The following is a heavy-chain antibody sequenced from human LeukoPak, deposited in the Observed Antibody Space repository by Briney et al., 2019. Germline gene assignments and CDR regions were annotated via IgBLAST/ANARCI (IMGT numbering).Heavy chain of an antibody. V-gene: IGHV1-3*01. D-gene: IGHD3-10*01. Sequence: ASVKVSCKASGYTFTSYAMHWVRQAPGQRLEWMGWINAGNGNTKYSQKFQGRVTITRDTSASTACMELSSLRSEDTAVYYCARGITMVRGVIITYNWFDPWGQGTLVTVSS. CDR2: INAGNGNT. CDR1: GYTFTSYA. CDR3: ARGITMVRGVIITYNWFDP. J-gene: IGHJ5*02.